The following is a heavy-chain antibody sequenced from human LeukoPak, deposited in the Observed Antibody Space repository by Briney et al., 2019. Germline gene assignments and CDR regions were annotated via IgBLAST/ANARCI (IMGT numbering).Heavy chain of an antibody. CDR1: GFTVSSNY. CDR3: AKQGTVYYDSSGYYPFDNKYFQH. CDR2: IYSGGST. V-gene: IGHV3-66*02. J-gene: IGHJ1*01. D-gene: IGHD3-22*01. Sequence: GGSLRLSCAASGFTVSSNYTSWVRQAPGKGLEWVSVIYSGGSTYYADSVKGRFTISRDNSKNTLYLQMNSLRAEDTAVYYCAKQGTVYYDSSGYYPFDNKYFQHWGQGTLVTVSS.